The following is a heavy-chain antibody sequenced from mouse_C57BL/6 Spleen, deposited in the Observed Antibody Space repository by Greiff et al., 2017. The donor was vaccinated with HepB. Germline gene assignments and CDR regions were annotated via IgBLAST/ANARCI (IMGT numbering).Heavy chain of an antibody. V-gene: IGHV1-80*01. CDR1: GYAFSSYW. D-gene: IGHD4-1*01. CDR2: IYPGDGDT. CDR3: ARSGLNWIFDY. Sequence: QVQLQQSGAELVKPGASVKISCKASGYAFSSYWMNWVKQRPGKGLEWIGQIYPGDGDTNYNGKFKGKATLTADKSSSTAYMQLSSLTSEDSAVYFCARSGLNWIFDYWGQGTTLTVSS. J-gene: IGHJ2*01.